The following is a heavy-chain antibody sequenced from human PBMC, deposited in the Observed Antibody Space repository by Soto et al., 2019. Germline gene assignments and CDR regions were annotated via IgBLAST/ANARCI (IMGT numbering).Heavy chain of an antibody. J-gene: IGHJ3*02. CDR3: ARGRGGTYAAFDI. Sequence: QVQLQESGPRLVKPSETLSLTCTVSGCSISSYFWSWIRQSPGEGLEWIGYIFYSGTTNYSPSLKSRVTMSLGTAKNQFSLNLTSVTAADTAVYYCARGRGGTYAAFDIWGQGTMVTVSS. D-gene: IGHD2-2*01. CDR2: IFYSGTT. CDR1: GCSISSYF. V-gene: IGHV4-59*01.